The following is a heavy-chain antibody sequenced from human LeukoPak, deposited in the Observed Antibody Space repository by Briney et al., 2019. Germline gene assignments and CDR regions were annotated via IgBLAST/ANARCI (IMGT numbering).Heavy chain of an antibody. Sequence: GGSLRLSCAASGFSFSDTYINWVRQIPGTGLEWVGLIKNKADRGEIEYAAPVKDRFTISRDDSKNTVYLQMNSLKTEDTAVYYCTTESSGSLPYWGQGTLVTVSS. D-gene: IGHD1-26*01. CDR3: TTESSGSLPY. J-gene: IGHJ4*02. CDR2: IKNKADRGEI. CDR1: GFSFSDTY. V-gene: IGHV3-15*07.